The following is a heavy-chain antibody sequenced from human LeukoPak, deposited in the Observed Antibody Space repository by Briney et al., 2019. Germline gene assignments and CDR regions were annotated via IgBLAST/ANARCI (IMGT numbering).Heavy chain of an antibody. Sequence: ASVKVSCKASGGTFSSYAISWVRQAPGQGLEWMGGIIPIFGTANYAQKFQDRVTITTDESTSTAYMELSSLRSEDTAVYYCARGGETGTTFGYWGQGTLVTVSS. D-gene: IGHD1-1*01. CDR3: ARGGETGTTFGY. V-gene: IGHV1-69*05. CDR2: IIPIFGTA. CDR1: GGTFSSYA. J-gene: IGHJ4*02.